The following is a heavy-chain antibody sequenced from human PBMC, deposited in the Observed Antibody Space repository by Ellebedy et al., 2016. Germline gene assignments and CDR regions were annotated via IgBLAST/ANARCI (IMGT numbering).Heavy chain of an antibody. Sequence: SETLSLTXTVSGGSVSSGSYYWSWIRQPPGKGLEWIGYIYYSGSTNYNPSLKSRVTISVDTSKNQFSLKLSSVTAADTAVYYCARAGDGYNYGDLDYWGQGTLVTVSS. CDR1: GGSVSSGSYY. J-gene: IGHJ4*02. CDR3: ARAGDGYNYGDLDY. D-gene: IGHD5-24*01. CDR2: IYYSGST. V-gene: IGHV4-61*01.